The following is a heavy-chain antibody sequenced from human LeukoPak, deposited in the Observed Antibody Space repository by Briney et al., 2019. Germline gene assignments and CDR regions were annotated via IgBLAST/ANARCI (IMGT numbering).Heavy chain of an antibody. CDR2: IYHSGST. CDR3: ARHYGEGYMT. D-gene: IGHD3-10*01. Sequence: SETLSLTCAVSGYSISSGYYWGWIRQPPGKGLEWIGSIYHSGSTYYNPSPKSRVTISVDTSKNQFSLKLSSVTAADTAVYYCARHYGEGYMTWGQGTLVTVSS. V-gene: IGHV4-38-2*01. CDR1: GYSISSGYY. J-gene: IGHJ5*02.